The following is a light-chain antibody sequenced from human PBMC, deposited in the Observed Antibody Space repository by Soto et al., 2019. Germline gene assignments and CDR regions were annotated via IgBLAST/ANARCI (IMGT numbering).Light chain of an antibody. Sequence: EIVMTQSPATLSVSPGERAPLSCRASQSVSTYLAWYQQHPGQAPRLLIYDASNRATRIPARFSGSGSGTDFTLTISSLEPEDFAVYYCQQRSNWITFGQGTRLEIK. V-gene: IGKV3-11*01. CDR3: QQRSNWIT. CDR2: DAS. J-gene: IGKJ5*01. CDR1: QSVSTY.